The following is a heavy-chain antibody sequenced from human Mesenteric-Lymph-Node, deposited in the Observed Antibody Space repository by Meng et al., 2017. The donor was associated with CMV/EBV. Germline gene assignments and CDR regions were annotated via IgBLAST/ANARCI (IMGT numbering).Heavy chain of an antibody. CDR3: ARTGSPHAIAAASNWFDP. D-gene: IGHD6-13*01. Sequence: VSSGSYYWSWIRQPPGKGLEWIGYIYYSGSTNYNPSLRSRVTISVDTSKNQFSLKLSSVTAADTAVYYCARTGSPHAIAAASNWFDPWGQG. CDR1: VSSGSYY. CDR2: IYYSGST. J-gene: IGHJ5*02. V-gene: IGHV4-61*01.